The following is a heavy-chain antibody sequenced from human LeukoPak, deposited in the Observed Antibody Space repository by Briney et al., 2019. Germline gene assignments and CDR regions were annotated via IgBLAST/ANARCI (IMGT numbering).Heavy chain of an antibody. CDR1: GYSISSGYY. J-gene: IGHJ4*02. CDR2: IYHSGST. D-gene: IGHD2-15*01. Sequence: SETLSLTCAVSGYSISSGYYWGWIRQPPGKGLEWIGSIYHSGSTYYNPSLKSRVTISVDTSKNQFSLKLSSVTAADTAVYYCARRYCSGGSCYSLDSWGQGTLVTVSS. V-gene: IGHV4-38-2*01. CDR3: ARRYCSGGSCYSLDS.